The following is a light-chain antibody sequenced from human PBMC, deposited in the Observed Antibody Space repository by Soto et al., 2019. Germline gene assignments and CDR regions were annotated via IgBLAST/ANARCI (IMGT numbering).Light chain of an antibody. J-gene: IGLJ2*01. V-gene: IGLV3-21*04. CDR1: NIGSKS. CDR3: QLWDSSSDHQVV. Sequence: SSELTQPPSVSVAPGKTARITCGGNNIGSKSVHWYQQKPGQAPVLVIYYDSDRPSGIPERFSGSNSGNTATLTISRVEAGDEADYYCQLWDSSSDHQVVFGGGTKLTVL. CDR2: YDS.